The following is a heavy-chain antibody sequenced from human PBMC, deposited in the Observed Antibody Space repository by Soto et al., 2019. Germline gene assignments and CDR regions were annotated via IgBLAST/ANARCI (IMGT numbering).Heavy chain of an antibody. CDR2: MYYGGRT. V-gene: IGHV4-59*08. J-gene: IGHJ5*02. D-gene: IGHD2-15*01. Sequence: SATLSHTCTFSGVSIISYYWSWSRQPPGQRLEWIGYMYYGGRTNYNPSLKSRVTISVDTSKMQVSLKLSSVTAADTAVYFCARGTPSHRIVRSSRGPWLDPWGPGTRVTVSS. CDR3: ARGTPSHRIVRSSRGPWLDP. CDR1: GVSIISYY.